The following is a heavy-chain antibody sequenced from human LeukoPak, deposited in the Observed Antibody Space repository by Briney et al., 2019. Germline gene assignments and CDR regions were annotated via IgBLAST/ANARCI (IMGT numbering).Heavy chain of an antibody. CDR3: ARDVGITVADSFDP. V-gene: IGHV1-18*01. Sequence: ASVKVSCKASGYSSTNYGISWVRQAPGQGLEWMGWIHIYRGNTNYAQKFQGRVTMTTDASTSTVYMEVRGLRSDDTAMYYCARDVGITVADSFDPWGQGTLVTVSS. J-gene: IGHJ5*02. CDR1: GYSSTNYG. D-gene: IGHD6-13*01. CDR2: IHIYRGNT.